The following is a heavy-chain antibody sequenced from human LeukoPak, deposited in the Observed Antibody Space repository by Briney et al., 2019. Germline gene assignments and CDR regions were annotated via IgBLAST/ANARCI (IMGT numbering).Heavy chain of an antibody. CDR3: TRSLRREQQLLRAFDD. Sequence: GASVKVSCKASGYTFSSYDINWVRQATGQGLEWMGWMNPNSGNTGYAQKFQGRVSMTSNTSISTAYMELSSLRSEDTAVYYCTRSLRREQQLLRAFDDWGQGTLVTVSS. CDR2: MNPNSGNT. CDR1: GYTFSSYD. D-gene: IGHD6-13*01. V-gene: IGHV1-8*01. J-gene: IGHJ4*02.